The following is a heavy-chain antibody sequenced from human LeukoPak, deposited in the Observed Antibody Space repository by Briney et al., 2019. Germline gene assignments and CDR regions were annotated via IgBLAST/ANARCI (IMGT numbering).Heavy chain of an antibody. CDR2: IYYSGST. D-gene: IGHD2-15*01. Sequence: SETLSLTRTVSRGSISSYYWSWIRPPPAKGLEWIGYIYYSGSTNYNPPLKSRVTISVDTSKNQCSLKLSSVTAADTAVYYCARGGLESGGASYWGQGTLVTVSS. J-gene: IGHJ4*02. CDR1: RGSISSYY. V-gene: IGHV4-59*01. CDR3: ARGGLESGGASY.